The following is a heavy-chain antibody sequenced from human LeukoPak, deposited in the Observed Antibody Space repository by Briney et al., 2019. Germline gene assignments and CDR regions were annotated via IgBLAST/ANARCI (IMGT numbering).Heavy chain of an antibody. J-gene: IGHJ4*02. CDR1: GFTFDDYG. CDR3: ARGWFDF. Sequence: GGSLRLSCAASGFTFDDYGMSWVRQAPGKGLEWVSYISSSGDIIYYAASVKGRFTISRDNAKNSLYLQMNSLRAEDTAVYYCARGWFDFWGQGTLVTVSS. CDR2: ISSSGDII. V-gene: IGHV3-48*03.